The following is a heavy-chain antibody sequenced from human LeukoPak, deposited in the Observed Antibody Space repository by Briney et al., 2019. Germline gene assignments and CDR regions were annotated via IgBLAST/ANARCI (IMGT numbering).Heavy chain of an antibody. D-gene: IGHD3-22*01. J-gene: IGHJ3*02. Sequence: GSSRLSCAASGFTFSSYNMNWVRQAPGKGLEWVSSISSSSSFIYYADSVKGRFTISRDNAKNSLYLQMNSLRAEDTAVYYCARRGGSGYYDAFDIWAQSTIVTVSS. CDR1: GFTFSSYN. CDR2: ISSSSSFI. V-gene: IGHV3-21*01. CDR3: ARRGGSGYYDAFDI.